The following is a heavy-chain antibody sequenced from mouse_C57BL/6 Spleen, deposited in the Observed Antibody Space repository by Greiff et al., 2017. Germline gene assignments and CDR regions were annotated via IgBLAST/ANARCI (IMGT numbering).Heavy chain of an antibody. J-gene: IGHJ1*03. Sequence: QVQLKQPGAELVKPGASVKLSCKASGYTFTSYWMHWVKQRPGRGLEWIGRIDPNSGGTKYNEKFKSKATLTVDKPSSTAYMQLSSLTSEDSAVYYCARGGFITTVVGYFDVWGTGTTVTVSS. CDR1: GYTFTSYW. D-gene: IGHD1-1*01. V-gene: IGHV1-72*01. CDR3: ARGGFITTVVGYFDV. CDR2: IDPNSGGT.